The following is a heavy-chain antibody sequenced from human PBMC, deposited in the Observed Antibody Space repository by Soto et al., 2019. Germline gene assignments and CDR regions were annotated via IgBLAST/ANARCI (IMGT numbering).Heavy chain of an antibody. Sequence: QVQLVESGGGVVQPGRSLRLSCAASGFTFSSYAMHWVRQAPGKGLEWVAVISYDGSNKYYADSVKGRFTISRDNSKNKLYLKMNSLRAEDTAVYYCARAVVTAIPTGFQHWGQGTLVTVSS. CDR1: GFTFSSYA. J-gene: IGHJ1*01. D-gene: IGHD2-21*02. CDR3: ARAVVTAIPTGFQH. V-gene: IGHV3-30-3*01. CDR2: ISYDGSNK.